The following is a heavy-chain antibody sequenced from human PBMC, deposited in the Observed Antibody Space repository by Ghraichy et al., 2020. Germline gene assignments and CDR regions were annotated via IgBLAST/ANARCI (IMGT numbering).Heavy chain of an antibody. D-gene: IGHD6-13*01. J-gene: IGHJ4*02. CDR1: GFTFSSYS. Sequence: GESQNISCAASGFTFSSYSMNWVRQAPGKGLEWVSSISSSSSYIYYADSVKGRFTISRDNAKNSLYLQMNSLRAEDTAVYYCARGGQQPLNYWGQGTLVTVSS. V-gene: IGHV3-21*01. CDR3: ARGGQQPLNY. CDR2: ISSSSSYI.